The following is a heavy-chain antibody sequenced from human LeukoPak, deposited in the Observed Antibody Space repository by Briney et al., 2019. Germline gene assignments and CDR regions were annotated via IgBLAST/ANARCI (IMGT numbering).Heavy chain of an antibody. CDR1: GFTFSIYE. D-gene: IGHD6-13*01. CDR2: MSSSGSTM. CDR3: ARVSMLVYFDY. V-gene: IGHV3-48*03. J-gene: IGHJ4*02. Sequence: PGGSLRLSCAASGFTFSIYEMNWVRQAPGKVLEWVSYMSSSGSTMYYSDSVKGRFTITRDNAKNSLFLLMNSLRAEDTAVYYCARVSMLVYFDYWGQGTLVTSSS.